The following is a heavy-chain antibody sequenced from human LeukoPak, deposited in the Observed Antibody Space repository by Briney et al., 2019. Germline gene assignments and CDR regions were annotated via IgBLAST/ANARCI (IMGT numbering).Heavy chain of an antibody. J-gene: IGHJ3*02. D-gene: IGHD4-11*01. V-gene: IGHV4-59*01. CDR1: GGSTSSYY. Sequence: KTSETLSLTCTASGGSTSSYYWSWIRQPPGKGLEWIGYIYYSGSTNYNPSLKSRVTISVDTSKNQFSLKLSSVTAADTAVYYCAREVRNYSNYIIRLFDIWGQGTMVTVSS. CDR3: AREVRNYSNYIIRLFDI. CDR2: IYYSGST.